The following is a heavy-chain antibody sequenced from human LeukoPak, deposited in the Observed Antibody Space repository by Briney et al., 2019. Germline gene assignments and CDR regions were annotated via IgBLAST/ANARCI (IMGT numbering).Heavy chain of an antibody. V-gene: IGHV5-51*01. Sequence: GQSLKISCKGSGYSFSNDWIGWVRQMPGEGLEWMGIIYPADSDTNYSPSFQGQVTISADKSISTAYLQWNSLGASDTAMYYCARRGCIGGTCYGYWGQGTPVTVSS. CDR3: ARRGCIGGTCYGY. D-gene: IGHD2-15*01. J-gene: IGHJ4*02. CDR2: IYPADSDT. CDR1: GYSFSNDW.